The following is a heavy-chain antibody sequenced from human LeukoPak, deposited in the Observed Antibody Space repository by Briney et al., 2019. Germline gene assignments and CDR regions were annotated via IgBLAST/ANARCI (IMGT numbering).Heavy chain of an antibody. Sequence: SETLSLTCAVSGGSISSGGYSWSWIRQPPGKGLEWIGYIYHSGSTYYNPSLKSRVTISVDRSKNQFSLKLSSVTAADTAVYYCARGETKGSSGRDYYYYYGMDVWGKGTTVTVSS. CDR1: GGSISSGGYS. D-gene: IGHD6-19*01. CDR3: ARGETKGSSGRDYYYYYGMDV. J-gene: IGHJ6*04. CDR2: IYHSGST. V-gene: IGHV4-30-2*01.